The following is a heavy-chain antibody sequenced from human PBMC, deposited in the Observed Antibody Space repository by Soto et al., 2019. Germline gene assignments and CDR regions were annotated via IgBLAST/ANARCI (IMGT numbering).Heavy chain of an antibody. D-gene: IGHD1-7*01. CDR3: ARHPLTGTRFYYFDY. CDR2: IIPIFGTA. J-gene: IGHJ4*02. V-gene: IGHV1-69*13. Sequence: SVKVSCKASGGTFSSYAISWVRQAPGQGLEWMGGIIPIFGTANYAQKFQGRVTITADESTSTAYMELSSLRSEGTAVYYCARHPLTGTRFYYFDYWGQGTLVTVSS. CDR1: GGTFSSYA.